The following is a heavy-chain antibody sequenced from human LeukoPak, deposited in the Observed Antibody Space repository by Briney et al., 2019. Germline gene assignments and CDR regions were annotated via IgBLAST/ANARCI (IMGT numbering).Heavy chain of an antibody. J-gene: IGHJ4*02. CDR1: GFAVSSNH. D-gene: IGHD6-13*01. V-gene: IGHV3-53*01. CDR3: ARDHTSSWQFDY. CDR2: IFNGGST. Sequence: PGGSLRLSCAASGFAVSSNHMNWVRQAPGKGLEWVSVIFNGGSTYYADSVKGRFTISRDNAKNSLYLQMNSLRAEDTAVYYCARDHTSSWQFDYWGQGTLVTVSS.